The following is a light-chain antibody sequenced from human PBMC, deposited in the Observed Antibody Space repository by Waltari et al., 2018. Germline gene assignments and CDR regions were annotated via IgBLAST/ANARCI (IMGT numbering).Light chain of an antibody. V-gene: IGLV1-40*01. J-gene: IGLJ3*02. CDR1: ASNIGAGFA. CDR2: GFT. Sequence: QSVLTQPPSVSGAPGQRVTISCTGSASNIGAGFAVTWYQQFPGTAPKLLIYGFTNRPSGVPERFSGSQSGTSASLAITGLHAEDEADYYCQSYDFSMSALFGGGTKLTVL. CDR3: QSYDFSMSAL.